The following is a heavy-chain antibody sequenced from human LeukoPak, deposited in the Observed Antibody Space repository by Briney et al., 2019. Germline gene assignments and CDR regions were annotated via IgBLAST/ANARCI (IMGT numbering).Heavy chain of an antibody. J-gene: IGHJ4*02. Sequence: PGRSLRLSCAASGFTFSSYGMHWVRQAPGKGLEWVAVIWYDGSNKYYADSVKGRFTISRDNSKNTLYLQMNSLRAEDTAVYYCARILREQWLVLGYWGQGTLVTVSS. CDR2: IWYDGSNK. CDR1: GFTFSSYG. V-gene: IGHV3-33*01. D-gene: IGHD6-19*01. CDR3: ARILREQWLVLGY.